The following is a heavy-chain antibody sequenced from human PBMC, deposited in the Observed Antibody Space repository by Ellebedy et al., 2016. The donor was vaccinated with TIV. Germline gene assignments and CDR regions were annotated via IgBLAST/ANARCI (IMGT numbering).Heavy chain of an antibody. Sequence: GESLKISCVASGFTVASCFMNWVRQAPGKGLEWVSVIYHDGGTNYTDSVQGRFTVSRDSSKNTLYLQMNSLRVEDTAGYYCARDPRGGGDYGDNWFDPWGQGTLVTVSS. CDR3: ARDPRGGGDYGDNWFDP. D-gene: IGHD4-17*01. J-gene: IGHJ5*02. CDR2: IYHDGGT. V-gene: IGHV3-66*01. CDR1: GFTVASCF.